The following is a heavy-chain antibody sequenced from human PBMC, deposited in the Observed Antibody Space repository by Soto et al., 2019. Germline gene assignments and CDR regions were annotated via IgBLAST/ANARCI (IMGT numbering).Heavy chain of an antibody. J-gene: IGHJ4*02. CDR2: ISGGGDTT. D-gene: IGHD2-8*01. V-gene: IGHV3-23*01. CDR1: GGTISSFG. Sequence: RLSCAVSGGTISSFGRSWIRQYTGNGLEWVSVISGGGDTTYYTPSVKGRFTISRDDFRNTLYLQMNSLRTEDTAIYYCAKLRDFVVLPARILEFWGPGTLVPVSS. CDR3: AKLRDFVVLPARILEF.